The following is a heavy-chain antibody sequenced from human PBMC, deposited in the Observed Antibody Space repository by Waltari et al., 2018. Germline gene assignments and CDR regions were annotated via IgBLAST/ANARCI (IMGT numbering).Heavy chain of an antibody. CDR2: IFSGGDT. D-gene: IGHD2-2*01. CDR3: TRTLVPADPPRAMDV. V-gene: IGHV3-53*01. J-gene: IGHJ6*02. CDR1: GFTVRHNY. Sequence: VQLVESGGDLIQPGGSLRLSCAASGFTVRHNYMAWVRQAPGKGLGWVSVIFSGGDTYYADSVKGRFTISRDSSRNTLHLQMNSLRVEDTAVYYCTRTLVPADPPRAMDVWGQGTVVSVSS.